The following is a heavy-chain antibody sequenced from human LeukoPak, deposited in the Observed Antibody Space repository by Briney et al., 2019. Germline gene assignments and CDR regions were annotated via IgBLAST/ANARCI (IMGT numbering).Heavy chain of an antibody. J-gene: IGHJ2*01. CDR2: IYYSGST. D-gene: IGHD1-1*01. CDR3: ARHERVPYWYFDL. V-gene: IGHV4-59*08. CDR1: GGSISSYY. Sequence: PSETLSLTCTVSGGSISSYYWSWIRQPPGKGLGWIGYIYYSGSTNYNPSLKSRVTISVDTSKNQFSLKLSSVTAADTAVYYCARHERVPYWYFDLWGRGTLVTVSS.